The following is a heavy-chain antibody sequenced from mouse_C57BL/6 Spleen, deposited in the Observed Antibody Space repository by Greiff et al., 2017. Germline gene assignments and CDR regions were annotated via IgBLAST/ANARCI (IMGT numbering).Heavy chain of an antibody. V-gene: IGHV1-15*01. D-gene: IGHD1-1*01. CDR3: TRSGYYGPYFDY. CDR1: GYTFTDYE. J-gene: IGHJ2*01. Sequence: QVQLQQSGAELVRPGASVTLSCKASGYTFTDYEMHWVKQTPVHGLEWIGAIDPETGGTAYNQKFKGKAILTADKSSSTAYMELRSLTSEDSAVYYCTRSGYYGPYFDYWGQGTTLTVSS. CDR2: IDPETGGT.